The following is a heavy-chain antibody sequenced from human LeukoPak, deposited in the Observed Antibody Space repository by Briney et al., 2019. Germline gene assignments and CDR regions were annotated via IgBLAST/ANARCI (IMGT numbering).Heavy chain of an antibody. D-gene: IGHD6-19*01. CDR2: IWYDGSNK. J-gene: IGHJ5*02. V-gene: IGHV3-33*01. CDR3: ARDPYSSGSNWFDP. Sequence: GRSLRLSCAASGFTFSSYGMHRVRQAPGKGLEWVALIWYDGSNKYYADSVKGRFTISRDKSKNTLYLQMNSLRAEDTAVYYCARDPYSSGSNWFDPWGQGTLVTVSS. CDR1: GFTFSSYG.